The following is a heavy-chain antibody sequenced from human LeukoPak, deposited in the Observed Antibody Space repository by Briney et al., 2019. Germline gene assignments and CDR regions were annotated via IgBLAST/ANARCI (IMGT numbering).Heavy chain of an antibody. J-gene: IGHJ4*02. V-gene: IGHV3-23*01. CDR1: GFTVSSNY. CDR2: ISGSGGST. D-gene: IGHD6-6*01. Sequence: GGPLRLSCAASGFTVSSNYLSWVRQAPGKGLEWVSAISGSGGSTYYADSVKGRFTISRDNSKNTLYLQMNSLRAEDTAVYYCAKVKQLVRPYYFDYWGQGTLVTVSS. CDR3: AKVKQLVRPYYFDY.